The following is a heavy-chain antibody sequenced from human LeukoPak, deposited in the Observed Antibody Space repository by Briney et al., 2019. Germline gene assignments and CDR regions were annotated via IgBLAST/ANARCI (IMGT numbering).Heavy chain of an antibody. CDR1: GGTFSSYA. CDR3: ARVSSSWYVSDAFDI. Sequence: ASVKVSCKASGGTFSSYAISWVRQAPGQGLEWMGWISAYNGNTNYAQKLQGRVTMTTDTSTSTAYMELRSLRSDDTAVYYCARVSSSWYVSDAFDIWGQGTMVTVSS. J-gene: IGHJ3*02. CDR2: ISAYNGNT. V-gene: IGHV1-18*01. D-gene: IGHD6-13*01.